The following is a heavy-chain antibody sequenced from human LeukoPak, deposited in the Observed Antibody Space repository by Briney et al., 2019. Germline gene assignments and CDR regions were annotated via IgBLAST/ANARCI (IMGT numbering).Heavy chain of an antibody. CDR2: INPNSGST. CDR1: GYSFLAHY. V-gene: IGHV1-2*02. CDR3: ARKGPPGTYYLDY. Sequence: VPVKFSCNASGYSFLAHYIHWVRPAPGQPLERIGCINPNSGSTSNLQKFQARVTMTRYTSTNTAHMELTGLRFDDTAVYFCARKGPPGTYYLDYWGEGTLVSVSS. D-gene: IGHD3-10*01. J-gene: IGHJ4*02.